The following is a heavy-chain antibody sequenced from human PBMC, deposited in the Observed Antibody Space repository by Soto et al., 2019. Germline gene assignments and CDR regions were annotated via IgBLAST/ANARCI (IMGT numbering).Heavy chain of an antibody. Sequence: SETLSLTCAVSGGAIISSNCLILVRQPPGKGLEWIGEIYHSGSTNYNPSLKSRVTISVDKSKNQSALKLSSVTAADTAVYYCARGGYSSGWYGDVRGQGTTVTVSS. CDR1: GGAIISSNC. CDR2: IYHSGST. CDR3: ARGGYSSGWYGDV. D-gene: IGHD6-19*01. J-gene: IGHJ6*02. V-gene: IGHV4-4*02.